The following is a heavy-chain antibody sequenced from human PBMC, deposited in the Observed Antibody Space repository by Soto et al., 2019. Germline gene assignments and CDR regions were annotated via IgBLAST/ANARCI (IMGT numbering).Heavy chain of an antibody. V-gene: IGHV3-30*18. J-gene: IGHJ4*02. Sequence: GGSLRLSCAASGFTFSSYGMHWVRQAPGKGLEWVAVISYDGSNKYYADSVKGRFTISRDNSKNTLYLQMDSLRAEDTAVYYCAKSGYGDYYWGQGTLVTVSS. CDR1: GFTFSSYG. D-gene: IGHD4-17*01. CDR3: AKSGYGDYY. CDR2: ISYDGSNK.